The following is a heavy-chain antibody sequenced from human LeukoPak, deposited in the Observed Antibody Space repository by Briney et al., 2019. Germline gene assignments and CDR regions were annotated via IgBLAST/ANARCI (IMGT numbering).Heavy chain of an antibody. J-gene: IGHJ4*02. CDR2: ISSSSSYI. CDR1: GFTFSSYS. Sequence: KAGGSLRLSCAASGFTFSSYSMNWVRQAPGKGLEWVSSISSSSSYIYYADSVKGRFTISRDNSKNTLYLQMNSLRAEDTAVYYCARDDLIGWRELLQSPDYWGQGTLVTVSS. V-gene: IGHV3-21*01. D-gene: IGHD1-26*01. CDR3: ARDDLIGWRELLQSPDY.